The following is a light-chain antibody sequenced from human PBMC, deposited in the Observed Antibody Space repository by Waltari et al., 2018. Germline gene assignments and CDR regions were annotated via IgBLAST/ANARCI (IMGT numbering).Light chain of an antibody. CDR3: HQYYSTPWT. V-gene: IGKV4-1*01. Sequence: DIVMTHSPDSLVVPLGERSTINCKSSQSVLYNSNNKNYLAWSQQKPGRPPKLLIYLASTRESGVPDRFSGSGSGTDFSLTISSLQAEDVAVYYCHQYYSTPWTFGQGTKVEI. J-gene: IGKJ1*01. CDR1: QSVLYNSNNKNY. CDR2: LAS.